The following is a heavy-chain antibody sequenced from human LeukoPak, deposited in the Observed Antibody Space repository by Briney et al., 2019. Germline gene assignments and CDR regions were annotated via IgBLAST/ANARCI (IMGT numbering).Heavy chain of an antibody. CDR3: ARVAVAYGSGSYYGTFDD. J-gene: IGHJ4*02. V-gene: IGHV3-30-3*01. CDR2: ISYDGSNK. D-gene: IGHD3-10*01. CDR1: GFTFSSYA. Sequence: PGRSLRLSCAASGFTFSSYAMHWVRQAPGKGLEWVAVISYDGSNKYYADSVKGRFTISRDNSKNTLYLQMNSLRPEDTAVYYCARVAVAYGSGSYYGTFDDWGQGTLVTVSS.